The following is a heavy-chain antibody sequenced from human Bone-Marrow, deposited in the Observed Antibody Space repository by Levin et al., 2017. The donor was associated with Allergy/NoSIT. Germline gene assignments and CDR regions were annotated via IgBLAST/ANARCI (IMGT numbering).Heavy chain of an antibody. V-gene: IGHV4-30-2*01. CDR2: IYHSGST. CDR1: GGSISSGGYS. Sequence: SQTLSLTCAVSGGSISSGGYSWSWIRQPPGKGLEWIGYIYHSGSTYYNPSLKSRVTISVDRSKNQFSLKLSSVTAADTAVYYCARGYCSGGSCYIHYWGQGTLVTVSS. D-gene: IGHD2-15*01. CDR3: ARGYCSGGSCYIHY. J-gene: IGHJ4*02.